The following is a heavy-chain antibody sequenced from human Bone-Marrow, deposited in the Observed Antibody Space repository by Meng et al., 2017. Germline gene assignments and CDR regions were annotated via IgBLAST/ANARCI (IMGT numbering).Heavy chain of an antibody. CDR2: IKSKTDGGTT. J-gene: IGHJ4*02. CDR3: TTAEDVDTAMVPLDY. Sequence: ETLSLTCTVSGYSISSGYYWGWIRQPPGKGLEWIGRIKSKTDGGTTDYAAPVKGRFTISRDDSKNTLYLQMNSLKTEDTAVYYCTTAEDVDTAMVPLDYWGQGTLVTVSS. D-gene: IGHD5-18*01. V-gene: IGHV3-15*01. CDR1: GYSISSGYY.